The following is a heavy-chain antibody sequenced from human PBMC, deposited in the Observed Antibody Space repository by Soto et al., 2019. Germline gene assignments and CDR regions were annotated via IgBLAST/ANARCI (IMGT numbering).Heavy chain of an antibody. J-gene: IGHJ6*02. D-gene: IGHD2-2*01. Sequence: EVQLLESGGGLGQGGGSLRLSCAASGFTFSSYAMNWVRQAPGKGLALVSLISARGGSTYYADSVKGRFTISSENSKNTLYLQMNSLRAEDTGVYYCARDPPNDKTQLDYGMDVWGQGPAVTVSS. CDR3: ARDPPNDKTQLDYGMDV. CDR1: GFTFSSYA. V-gene: IGHV3-23*01. CDR2: ISARGGST.